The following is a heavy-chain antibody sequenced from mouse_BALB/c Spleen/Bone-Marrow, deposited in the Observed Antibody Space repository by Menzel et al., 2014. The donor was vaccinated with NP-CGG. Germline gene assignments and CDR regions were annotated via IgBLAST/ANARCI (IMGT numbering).Heavy chain of an antibody. V-gene: IGHV1-5*01. J-gene: IGHJ2*01. CDR1: GYTFSNYW. Sequence: EVQLQQSGTVLARPGAAVKMSCKASGYTFSNYWMHWLKQRPGQGLEWIGTIYPGNSDTTYNQKFKGKAKLTAVTSTSTAHMDLSSLTNEDSAVYYCSSRARTNFDYWGQGTTLTVSS. CDR3: SSRARTNFDY. CDR2: IYPGNSDT.